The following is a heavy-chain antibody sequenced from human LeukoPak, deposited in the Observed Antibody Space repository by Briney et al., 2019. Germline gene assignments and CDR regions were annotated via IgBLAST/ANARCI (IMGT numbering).Heavy chain of an antibody. J-gene: IGHJ6*04. D-gene: IGHD3-16*01. CDR2: ISSSSSYI. Sequence: PGGSLRLSCAASGFTFSSYEMNWVRQAPGKGLEWVSSISSSSSYIYYADSVKGRFTISRDNAKNSLFLQMNSLRAEDTAVYFCAKSTRAVMAMMDVWGKGTTVTVSS. V-gene: IGHV3-21*01. CDR3: AKSTRAVMAMMDV. CDR1: GFTFSSYE.